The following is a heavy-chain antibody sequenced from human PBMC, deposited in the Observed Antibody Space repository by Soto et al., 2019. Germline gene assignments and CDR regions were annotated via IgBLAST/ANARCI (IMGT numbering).Heavy chain of an antibody. CDR3: ARDFSFLTVPKYDESAYYGMDV. CDR2: ISYDGSNK. J-gene: IGHJ6*02. CDR1: GFTFSSYA. D-gene: IGHD4-17*01. Sequence: GGSLRLSCAASGFTFSSYAMHWVRQAPGKGLEWVAVISYDGSNKYYADSVKGRFTISRDNSKNTLYLQMNSLRAEDTAVYYCARDFSFLTVPKYDESAYYGMDVWGQGTTVTVSS. V-gene: IGHV3-30-3*01.